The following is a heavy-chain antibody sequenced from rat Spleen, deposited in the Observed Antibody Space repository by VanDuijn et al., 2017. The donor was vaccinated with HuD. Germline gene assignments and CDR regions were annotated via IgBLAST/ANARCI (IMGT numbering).Heavy chain of an antibody. CDR2: VSPTGGST. D-gene: IGHD1-2*01. CDR1: GFTFSNYG. V-gene: IGHV5-19*01. J-gene: IGHJ3*01. CDR3: TSDWYYSSYIYHWFAY. Sequence: EVQLVESGGGLVQPGRSMKLSCAASGFTFSNYGMHWIRQAPTKGLEWVASVSPTGGSTYYPDSVKGRFTISRDNAKSTLYLQMNSLRSEDTATYYCTSDWYYSSYIYHWFAYWGQGTLVTVSS.